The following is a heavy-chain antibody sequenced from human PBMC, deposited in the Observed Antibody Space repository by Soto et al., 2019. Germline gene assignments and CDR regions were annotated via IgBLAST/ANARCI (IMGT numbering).Heavy chain of an antibody. J-gene: IGHJ5*02. V-gene: IGHV1-3*01. Sequence: KFQGRVTITRDTSASTAYMELSSLRSEDTAVYYCARDPPYSSGWRRFDPWGQGTLVTVSS. D-gene: IGHD6-19*01. CDR3: ARDPPYSSGWRRFDP.